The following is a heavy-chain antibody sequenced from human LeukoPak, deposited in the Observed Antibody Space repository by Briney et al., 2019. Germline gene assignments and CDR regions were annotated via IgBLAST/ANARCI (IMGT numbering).Heavy chain of an antibody. V-gene: IGHV4-61*01. CDR2: KYYSGST. D-gene: IGHD5-18*01. Sequence: PSETLSLTCDVSGVSINTCCYYWTWIRQPPGKGLEWIGYKYYSGSTRYNSSLRSRLTISLDSSKNQFSLMLTSVTAADTAVYYCARGRSYGFDFDSWGPGTLVIVSS. CDR1: GVSINTCCYY. CDR3: ARGRSYGFDFDS. J-gene: IGHJ4*02.